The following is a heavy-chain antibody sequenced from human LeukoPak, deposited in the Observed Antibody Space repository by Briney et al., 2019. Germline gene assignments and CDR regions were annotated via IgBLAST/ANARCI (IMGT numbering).Heavy chain of an antibody. CDR1: GGSINNYY. Sequence: ETLSLTCTISGGSINNYYWSWIRQPPGKGLEWIGYIYYSGSTTYNPSLKSRVTISVDTSKNQFSLSLSSVTAADTAVYYCARHRSGPYDYWGQGTLVTVSS. CDR3: ARHRSGPYDY. J-gene: IGHJ4*02. CDR2: IYYSGST. D-gene: IGHD3-10*01. V-gene: IGHV4-59*08.